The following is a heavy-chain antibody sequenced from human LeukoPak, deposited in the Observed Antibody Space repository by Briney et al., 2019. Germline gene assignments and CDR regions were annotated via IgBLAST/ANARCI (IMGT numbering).Heavy chain of an antibody. CDR3: ARDRGFGEPISYGMDV. D-gene: IGHD3-10*01. V-gene: IGHV3-33*01. CDR1: GFTFSSYG. Sequence: PGRSLRLSCAASGFTFSSYGMHWVRQAPGKGLEWVAVIWYDGSNKYYADSVKGRFTISRDNSKNTLYLQMNSLRAEDTAVYYCARDRGFGEPISYGMDVWAKGPRSPSPQ. J-gene: IGHJ6*04. CDR2: IWYDGSNK.